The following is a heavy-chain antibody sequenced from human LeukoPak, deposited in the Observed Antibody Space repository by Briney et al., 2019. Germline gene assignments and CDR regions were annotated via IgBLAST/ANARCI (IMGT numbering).Heavy chain of an antibody. V-gene: IGHV3-11*01. J-gene: IGHJ4*02. CDR1: GFTFSDYY. CDR3: AKHRVVPAAPDY. Sequence: KPGGSLRISCAASGFTFSDYYMSWIRQAPGKGLEWVSYISTSGSTIYYADSVKGRFTISRDNAKNSLYVQMNSLRAEDTAVYYCAKHRVVPAAPDYWGQGTLVTVSS. CDR2: ISTSGSTI. D-gene: IGHD2-2*01.